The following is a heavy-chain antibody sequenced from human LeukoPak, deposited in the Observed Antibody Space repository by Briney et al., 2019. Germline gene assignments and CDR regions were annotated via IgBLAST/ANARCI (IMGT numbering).Heavy chain of an antibody. D-gene: IGHD6-6*01. V-gene: IGHV4-34*01. J-gene: IGHJ4*02. CDR2: INHSGST. CDR3: ARARVAARPSAFDY. Sequence: SETLSLTCAVYGGSFRGYYWSWIRQPPGKGLEWIGEINHSGSTNYNPSLKSRVTISVDTSKNQFSLKLSSVTAADTAVYYCARARVAARPSAFDYWGQGTLVTVSS. CDR1: GGSFRGYY.